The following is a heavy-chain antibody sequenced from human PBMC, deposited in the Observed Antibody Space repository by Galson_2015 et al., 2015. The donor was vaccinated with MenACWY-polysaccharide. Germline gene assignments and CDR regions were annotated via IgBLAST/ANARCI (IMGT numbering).Heavy chain of an antibody. V-gene: IGHV3-30-3*01. CDR2: ISYDGSNK. D-gene: IGHD2/OR15-2a*01. CDR1: GFTFSSYA. J-gene: IGHJ6*02. Sequence: LRLSCAASGFTFSSYAIHWVRQAPGKGLEWVAIISYDGSNKYYADSVKGQFTISRNNSKNTMYLQMNSLKSDDTAVYYCARTYCSRTTCYGMDVWGQGTTVTVSS. CDR3: ARTYCSRTTCYGMDV.